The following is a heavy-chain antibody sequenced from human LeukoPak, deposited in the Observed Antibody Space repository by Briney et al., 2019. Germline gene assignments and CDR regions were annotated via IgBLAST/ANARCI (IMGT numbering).Heavy chain of an antibody. D-gene: IGHD3-16*01. CDR2: IYYSGRT. CDR1: GGAISSGGYS. CDR3: AREHYDYVWGSSVGAFDI. J-gene: IGHJ3*02. V-gene: IGHV4-30-4*07. Sequence: SETLSLTCAVSGGAISSGGYSWSWIRQPPGEGPEGIGDIYYSGRTYYNPSLKSRVTISVDTSKNQFSLKLSSVTAADTAVYYCAREHYDYVWGSSVGAFDIWGQGTMVTVSS.